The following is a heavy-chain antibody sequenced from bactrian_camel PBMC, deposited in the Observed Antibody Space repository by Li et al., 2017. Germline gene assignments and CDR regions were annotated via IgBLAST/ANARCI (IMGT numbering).Heavy chain of an antibody. V-gene: IGHV3S54*01. Sequence: HVQLVESGGGSVQAGGSLSLSCEMSGYTYTSKPCMGWFRQAPGKEREAVARINTNGGAPYYGGSAQGRFTISQDNDNNTVYLQMNSLKPEDTAMYYCAARPGFVCWGQILHTDFRVWGQGTQVTVS. D-gene: IGHD1*01. CDR1: GYTYTSKP. CDR2: INTNGGAP. CDR3: AARPGFVCWGQILHTDFRV. J-gene: IGHJ6*01.